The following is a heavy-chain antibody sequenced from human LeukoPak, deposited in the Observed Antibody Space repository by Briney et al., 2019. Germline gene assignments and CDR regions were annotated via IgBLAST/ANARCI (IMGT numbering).Heavy chain of an antibody. CDR3: ARGQVVVVTEYDAFDI. CDR2: IIPIFGTA. D-gene: IGHD2-21*02. J-gene: IGHJ3*02. Sequence: SVKVSCKASGYTFTGSYMHWVRQAPGQGLEWMGRIIPIFGTANYAQKFQGRVTITTDESTSTAYMELSSLRSEDTAVYYCARGQVVVVTEYDAFDIWGQGTMVTVSS. V-gene: IGHV1-69*05. CDR1: GYTFTGSY.